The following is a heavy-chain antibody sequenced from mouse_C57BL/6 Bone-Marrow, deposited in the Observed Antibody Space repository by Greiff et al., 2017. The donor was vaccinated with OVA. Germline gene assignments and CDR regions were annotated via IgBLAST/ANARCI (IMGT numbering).Heavy chain of an antibody. CDR2: IYPGSGST. CDR1: GYTFTSYW. D-gene: IGHD2-4*01. Sequence: QVQLKQPGAELVKPGASVKMSCKASGYTFTSYWITWVKQRPGQGLEWIGDIYPGSGSTNYNEKFKSKATLTVDTSSSTAYMQLSSLTSEDSAVYYCARSRVYYDYDEGYYFDYWGQGTTLTVSS. J-gene: IGHJ2*01. CDR3: ARSRVYYDYDEGYYFDY. V-gene: IGHV1-55*01.